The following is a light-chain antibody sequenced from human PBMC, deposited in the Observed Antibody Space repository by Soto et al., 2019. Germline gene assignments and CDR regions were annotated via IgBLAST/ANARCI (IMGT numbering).Light chain of an antibody. CDR1: QSFNSIY. CDR3: QQYGSSPPYT. V-gene: IGKV3-20*01. CDR2: DVS. Sequence: EIVLTQSPGTLSLSPGERATLSCRASQSFNSIYLAWYQQKPGQAPRLLMYDVSNRATGIPARFSGSGSGTDFTLTISSLEPEDFAVYYCQQYGSSPPYTFGQGTKVDIK. J-gene: IGKJ2*01.